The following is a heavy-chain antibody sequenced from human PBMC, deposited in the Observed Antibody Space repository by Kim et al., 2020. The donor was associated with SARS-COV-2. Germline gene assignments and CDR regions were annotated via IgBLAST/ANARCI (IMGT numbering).Heavy chain of an antibody. Sequence: NTNYAQKLQGRVTMTTDTSTSTAYMELRSLRSDDTAVYYCARYDFWSGYYWGQGTLVTVSS. V-gene: IGHV1-18*01. CDR3: ARYDFWSGYY. D-gene: IGHD3-3*01. J-gene: IGHJ4*02. CDR2: NT.